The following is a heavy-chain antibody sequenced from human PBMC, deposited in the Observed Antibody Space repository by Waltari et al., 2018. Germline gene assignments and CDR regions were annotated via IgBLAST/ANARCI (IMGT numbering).Heavy chain of an antibody. V-gene: IGHV3-74*01. Sequence: VQLVESGGGLVKPGGSLNLPCAASGFTLSATWLHWVRQVPGKGLVWVSRISGDGSTINYADSVKGRFTISRDTAKNTLYLQMNSLRAEDTAVYYCARGADLRGQGILVTVSS. CDR2: ISGDGSTI. CDR3: ARGADL. D-gene: IGHD3-3*01. CDR1: GFTLSATW. J-gene: IGHJ4*02.